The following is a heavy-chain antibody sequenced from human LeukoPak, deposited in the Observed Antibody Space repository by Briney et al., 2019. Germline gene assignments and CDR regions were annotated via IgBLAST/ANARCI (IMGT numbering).Heavy chain of an antibody. V-gene: IGHV3-23*01. CDR2: ISGSGGST. D-gene: IGHD4-17*01. J-gene: IGHJ5*02. Sequence: QPGGSLRLSCAASGFTFSSYPMSWVRQAPGKGLEWVPAISGSGGSTYYADSVKGRFTISRDNSKNTLYLQMNSLRAEDTAVYYCAKEQTTAVTTWDWFDPWGQGTLVTVSS. CDR1: GFTFSSYP. CDR3: AKEQTTAVTTWDWFDP.